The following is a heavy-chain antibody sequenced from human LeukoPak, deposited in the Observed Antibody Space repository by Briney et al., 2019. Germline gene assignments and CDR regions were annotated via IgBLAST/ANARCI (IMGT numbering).Heavy chain of an antibody. CDR1: GFTFSSYS. V-gene: IGHV3-21*01. CDR3: ARSQEGHIVVVTAADAFDI. J-gene: IGHJ3*02. Sequence: GGSLRLSCAASGFTFSSYSMNWVRQAPGKGLEWVSSITSSSSYIYYADSVKGRFTISRDNAKTSLYLQMNSRRAEDTAVYYCARSQEGHIVVVTAADAFDIWGQGTMVTVSS. CDR2: ITSSSSYI. D-gene: IGHD2-21*02.